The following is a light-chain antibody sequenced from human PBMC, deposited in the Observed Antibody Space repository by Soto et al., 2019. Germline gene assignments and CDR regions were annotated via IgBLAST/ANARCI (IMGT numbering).Light chain of an antibody. V-gene: IGKV3-15*01. CDR1: QSVTSN. CDR2: GAS. Sequence: ELVLTQSPATLSVSPGDRATLSCRASQSVTSNLAWYQQKPGQVPRLLIYGASTRATGIPARFSGSGSGTESTLTISSLQSEDFAVYYCQQYSNWPLFTFGPGTKVDIK. CDR3: QQYSNWPLFT. J-gene: IGKJ3*01.